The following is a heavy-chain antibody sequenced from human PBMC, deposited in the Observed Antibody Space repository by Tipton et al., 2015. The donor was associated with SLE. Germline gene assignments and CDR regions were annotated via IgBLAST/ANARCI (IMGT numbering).Heavy chain of an antibody. CDR2: IRTKPNGGTP. CDR3: TRELSGSYLGGDY. D-gene: IGHD1-26*01. Sequence: SLRLSCTTSGFTFGDFVLIWVRQAPGKGLEWVGLIRTKPNGGTPEYAASVKGRFTISRDDAKSVAYLQMDSLTVEDTAVYYCTRELSGSYLGGDYWGQGTLVTVSS. CDR1: GFTFGDFV. J-gene: IGHJ4*02. V-gene: IGHV3-49*04.